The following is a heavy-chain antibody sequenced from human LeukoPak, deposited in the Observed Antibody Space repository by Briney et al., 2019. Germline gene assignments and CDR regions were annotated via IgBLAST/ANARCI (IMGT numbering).Heavy chain of an antibody. V-gene: IGHV4-34*01. J-gene: IGHJ3*02. CDR1: GGSFSGYY. Sequence: SETLSLTCAVYGGSFSGYYWSWIRQPPGKGLEWIGEINHSGSTNYNPSLKSRVTISVDTSKNQFSLKLSCVTAADTAVYYCARAATGYYDSSGYPRAFDIWGQGTMVTVSS. CDR3: ARAATGYYDSSGYPRAFDI. D-gene: IGHD3-22*01. CDR2: INHSGST.